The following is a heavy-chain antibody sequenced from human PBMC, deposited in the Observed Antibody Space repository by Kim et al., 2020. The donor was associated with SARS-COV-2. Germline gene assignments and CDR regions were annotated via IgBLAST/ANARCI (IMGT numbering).Heavy chain of an antibody. D-gene: IGHD3-10*01. CDR1: GGSVSSANW. CDR2: ISHSGNA. CDR3: ARDWGRVLGVLEC. J-gene: IGHJ4*02. V-gene: IGHV4-4*02. Sequence: SETLSLTCAVSGGSVSSANWWTWVRQSPKKGLEWIGEISHSGNANYNPSLKSRVTISIDKSKNHFSLKLSSLTAADTAVYYCARDWGRVLGVLECWGPG.